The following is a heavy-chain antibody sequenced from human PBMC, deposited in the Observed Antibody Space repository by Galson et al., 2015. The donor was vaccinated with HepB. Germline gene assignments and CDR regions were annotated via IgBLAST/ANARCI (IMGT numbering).Heavy chain of an antibody. CDR2: IYYSGST. V-gene: IGHV4-59*01. J-gene: IGHJ6*03. Sequence: TLSLTCTVSGGSISSYYWSWIRQPPGKGLEWIGYIYYSGSTNYNPSLKSRVTISVDTSKNQFSLKLSSVTAADTAVYYCARETKGSSGYYYYYYYMDVWGKGTTVTVSS. CDR3: ARETKGSSGYYYYYYYMDV. CDR1: GGSISSYY. D-gene: IGHD1-7*01.